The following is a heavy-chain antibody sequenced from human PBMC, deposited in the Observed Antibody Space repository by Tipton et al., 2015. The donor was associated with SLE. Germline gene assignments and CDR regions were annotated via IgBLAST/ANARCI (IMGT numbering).Heavy chain of an antibody. Sequence: LRLSCTVSGGSISSGYYFWGWIRQPPGKGLEWVGTIYHSGATFCNPSLESRVTISVDTSKNQFSLRLTSVTAADTAVYYCAVGYCESTSCQREYYHHWGQGTLVTVSS. J-gene: IGHJ1*01. CDR2: IYHSGAT. CDR3: AVGYCESTSCQREYYHH. CDR1: GGSISSGYYF. V-gene: IGHV4-39*07. D-gene: IGHD2-2*01.